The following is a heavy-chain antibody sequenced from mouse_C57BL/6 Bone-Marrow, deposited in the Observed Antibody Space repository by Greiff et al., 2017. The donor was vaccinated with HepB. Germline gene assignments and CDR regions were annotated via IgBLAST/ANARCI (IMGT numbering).Heavy chain of an antibody. V-gene: IGHV1-81*01. Sequence: VQLQQSGAELARPGASVKLSCKASGYTFTSYGISWVKQRTGQGLEWIGEIYPRSGNTYYNEKFKGKATLTADNSSSTAYMELRSLTSEDSAVYFCAINWDAWFAYWGQGTLVTVAA. CDR1: GYTFTSYG. J-gene: IGHJ3*01. D-gene: IGHD4-1*01. CDR3: AINWDAWFAY. CDR2: IYPRSGNT.